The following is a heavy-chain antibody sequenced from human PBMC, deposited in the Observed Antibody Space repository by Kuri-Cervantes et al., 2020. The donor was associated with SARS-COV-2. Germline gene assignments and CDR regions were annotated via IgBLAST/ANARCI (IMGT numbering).Heavy chain of an antibody. J-gene: IGHJ4*02. D-gene: IGHD6-13*01. CDR3: ARQGSSSWRGPLHFDY. CDR1: GGSISSGSYY. V-gene: IGHV4-61*02. Sequence: LRLSCTVPGGSISSGSYYWSWIRQPAGKGLEWIGRIYTSGSTNYNPSLKSRVTISVDTSKNQFSLKLSSVTAADTAVYYCARQGSSSWRGPLHFDYWGQGTLVTVSS. CDR2: IYTSGST.